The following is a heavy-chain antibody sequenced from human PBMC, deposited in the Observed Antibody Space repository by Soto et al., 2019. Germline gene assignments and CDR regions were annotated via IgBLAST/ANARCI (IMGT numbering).Heavy chain of an antibody. CDR3: ASEGGDGVDY. Sequence: QVQLQESCPGLVKPSQTLSLTCTVSGGSISSVNFYWSWIRQHPGKGLEWIGYIYYSGSTYYNPSLKSRVTISVDTSKNQFSLKLNSVTAADTAVYYCASEGGDGVDYWGQGTLVTVSS. CDR1: GGSISSVNFY. J-gene: IGHJ4*02. CDR2: IYYSGST. V-gene: IGHV4-31*03. D-gene: IGHD3-16*01.